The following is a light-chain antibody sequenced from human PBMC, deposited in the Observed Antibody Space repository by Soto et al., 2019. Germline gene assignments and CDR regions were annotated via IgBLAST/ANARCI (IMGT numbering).Light chain of an antibody. CDR2: WAS. V-gene: IGKV4-1*01. J-gene: IGKJ4*01. CDR3: QQYYTTPLT. CDR1: QTVLFNSNNKNY. Sequence: DIVMTQSPDSLAVSLGERATINCKSSQTVLFNSNNKNYLAWFQQKPGQPPKLLIYWASTRESGVPARFSGSGSGKDFTLTISNLQAEDVAIYYCQQYYTTPLTFGGGTKVEIK.